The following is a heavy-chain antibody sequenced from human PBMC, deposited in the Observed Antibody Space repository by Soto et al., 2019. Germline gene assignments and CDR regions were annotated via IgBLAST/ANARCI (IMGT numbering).Heavy chain of an antibody. Sequence: SVKVSCKASGGTFSSYAISWVRQAPGQGLEWMGGIIPIFGTANYAQKFQGRVTITADESTSTAYMELSSLRSDDTAVYYCARGLTIASAEGRFDPWGQGTLVTVSS. D-gene: IGHD4-17*01. CDR2: IIPIFGTA. CDR3: ARGLTIASAEGRFDP. CDR1: GGTFSSYA. V-gene: IGHV1-69*13. J-gene: IGHJ5*02.